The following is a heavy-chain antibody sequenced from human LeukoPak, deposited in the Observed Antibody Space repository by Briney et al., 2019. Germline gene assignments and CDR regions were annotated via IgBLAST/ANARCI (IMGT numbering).Heavy chain of an antibody. CDR2: ISGSGGNV. CDR3: ARDIRNYYDSGAYGWFDA. V-gene: IGHV3-23*01. Sequence: GGTLRLSCAASGFTFSSYGMSWVRQAPGKGLEWVSSISGSGGNVYYAGSVRGRFTISRDNSKNTVYLQMNSLRAEDTATYYCARDIRNYYDSGAYGWFDAWGQGTLVPVSS. CDR1: GFTFSSYG. D-gene: IGHD3-10*01. J-gene: IGHJ5*02.